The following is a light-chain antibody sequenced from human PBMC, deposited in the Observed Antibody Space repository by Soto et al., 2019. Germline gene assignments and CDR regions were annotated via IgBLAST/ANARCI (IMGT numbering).Light chain of an antibody. CDR3: QQYNNWPPIT. V-gene: IGKV3D-15*01. J-gene: IGKJ5*01. Sequence: EIVMTQSPATLSVSPGERATLSCRASQSVNSIYLAWYQQKPGQAPRLLIYGASSRATGIPDRFSGSGSGTDFTLTISSLQSEDFGVYYCQQYNNWPPITFGQGTRLEIK. CDR1: QSVNSIY. CDR2: GAS.